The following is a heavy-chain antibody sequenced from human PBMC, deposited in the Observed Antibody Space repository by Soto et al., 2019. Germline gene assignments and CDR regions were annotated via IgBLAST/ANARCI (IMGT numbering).Heavy chain of an antibody. J-gene: IGHJ4*02. V-gene: IGHV3-21*01. Sequence: GGSLRLSCAASGFTFSSYSMNWVRQAPGKGLEWVSSISSSSSYIYYADSVKGRFTISRDNAKNSLYLQMNSLRAEDTAVYYCAAPTAPYDYIWGSYRWPHYFDYWGQGTLVTVSS. CDR3: AAPTAPYDYIWGSYRWPHYFDY. CDR1: GFTFSSYS. D-gene: IGHD3-16*02. CDR2: ISSSSSYI.